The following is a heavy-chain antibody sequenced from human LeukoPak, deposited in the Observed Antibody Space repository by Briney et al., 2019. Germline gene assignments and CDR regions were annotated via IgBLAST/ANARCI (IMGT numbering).Heavy chain of an antibody. CDR2: ISGTGSHI. Sequence: SGGSLRLSCEAFGFTFSVYSMNWVRQAPGKGLEWVSSISGTGSHIYSADSMKGRFIISRDNAKNSLYLQMNSLRAEDTAVYYCARGCSSTSCYVGGYYFDYWGQGTLVTVSS. CDR1: GFTFSVYS. CDR3: ARGCSSTSCYVGGYYFDY. J-gene: IGHJ4*02. D-gene: IGHD2-2*01. V-gene: IGHV3-21*01.